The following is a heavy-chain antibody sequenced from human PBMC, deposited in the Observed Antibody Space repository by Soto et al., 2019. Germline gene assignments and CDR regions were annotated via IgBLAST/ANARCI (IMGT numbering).Heavy chain of an antibody. CDR3: ARDSGSGWYSPNYSYGMDV. Sequence: SETLSLTCTVSGGSISSGDYYWSWIRQPPGEGLEWIGYIYYSGSIYYNPSLKSRGTISVDTSKNQFSLKLSSVTAADTAVYYCARDSGSGWYSPNYSYGMDVWGQGTTVTVSS. CDR2: IYYSGSI. V-gene: IGHV4-30-4*01. J-gene: IGHJ6*02. CDR1: GGSISSGDYY. D-gene: IGHD6-19*01.